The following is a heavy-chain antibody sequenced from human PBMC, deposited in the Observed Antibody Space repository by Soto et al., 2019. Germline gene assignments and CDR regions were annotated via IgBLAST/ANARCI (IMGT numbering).Heavy chain of an antibody. J-gene: IGHJ6*02. CDR3: AREKTPMSPHYFYYGMDV. CDR1: GGPPRVCA. D-gene: IGHD3-9*01. Sequence: SETRSVAWCVTGGPPRVCARIGCRQSPGKGLEWIGYVYSGGGTNYSPSFMGRVTISVDTTDNQFSLKLNSVTAADTAVYYCAREKTPMSPHYFYYGMDVWGQGTTVT. CDR2: VYSGGGT. V-gene: IGHV4-59*01.